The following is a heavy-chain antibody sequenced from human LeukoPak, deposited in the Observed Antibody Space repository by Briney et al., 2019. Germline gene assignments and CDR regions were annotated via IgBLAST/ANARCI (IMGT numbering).Heavy chain of an antibody. CDR3: ARDYGIAVAGFFSVGGFRMDV. D-gene: IGHD6-19*01. CDR2: ISAYNGNT. V-gene: IGHV1-18*01. Sequence: SVKVSCKASGYTFTSYGISWVRQAPGQGLEWMGWISAYNGNTNYAQKLQGRVTMTTDTSTSTAYMELRSLRSDDAAVYYCARDYGIAVAGFFSVGGFRMDVWGQGTTVTVSS. CDR1: GYTFTSYG. J-gene: IGHJ6*02.